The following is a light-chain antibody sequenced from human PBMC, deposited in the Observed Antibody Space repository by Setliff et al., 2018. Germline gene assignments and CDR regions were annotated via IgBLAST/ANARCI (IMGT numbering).Light chain of an antibody. Sequence: QSALTQPPSASGSPGQSVTISCTGTSSDVGGYNYVSWYQQHPGKAPKLMIYEVSKRPSGVPDRFSGSKSGNTASLTVSGPQAEDEADYYCSSYAGSNTPDVFGTGTKVTVL. V-gene: IGLV2-8*01. CDR3: SSYAGSNTPDV. J-gene: IGLJ1*01. CDR1: SSDVGGYNY. CDR2: EVS.